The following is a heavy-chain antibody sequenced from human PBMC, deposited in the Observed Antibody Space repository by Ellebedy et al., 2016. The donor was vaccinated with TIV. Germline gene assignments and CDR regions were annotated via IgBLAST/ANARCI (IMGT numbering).Heavy chain of an antibody. CDR2: INSDASST. V-gene: IGHV3-74*01. CDR1: GFTFSSYW. Sequence: PGGSLRLSCAASGFTFSSYWMHWVRQAPGKGLVWVSRINSDASSTSYADSVKGRFTISRDNAKNTLYLQMNSLRAEDTAVYYCARSRDGYNFIGDYWGQGTLVTVSS. CDR3: ARSRDGYNFIGDY. D-gene: IGHD5-24*01. J-gene: IGHJ4*02.